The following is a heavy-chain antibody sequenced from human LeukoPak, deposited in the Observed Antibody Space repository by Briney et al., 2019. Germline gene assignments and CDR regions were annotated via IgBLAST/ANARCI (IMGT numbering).Heavy chain of an antibody. CDR2: ISGSGGST. J-gene: IGHJ4*02. CDR1: GFTFSSYA. Sequence: PGGSLRLSCAASGFTFSSYAMSWVRQAPGKGLEWVSAISGSGGSTYYADSVKGRFTISRDNSKNTLYLQMNSLRAEDTAVYYCAKEGSRYCSSTSCYYFDHWGQGTLVTVSS. V-gene: IGHV3-23*01. CDR3: AKEGSRYCSSTSCYYFDH. D-gene: IGHD2-2*01.